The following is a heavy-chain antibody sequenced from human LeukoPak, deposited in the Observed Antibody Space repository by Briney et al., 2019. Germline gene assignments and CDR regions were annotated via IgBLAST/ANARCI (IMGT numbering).Heavy chain of an antibody. D-gene: IGHD2-8*02. CDR3: ARVPLPRTEHYFDY. J-gene: IGHJ4*02. Sequence: GASVNVSCKASGYNFTAYYMHWVRQAPGQGLEWMGWINPNSGGTNYAQKFKGRVTMTRDTSISTAYMELSRLRSDDTAVYYCARVPLPRTEHYFDYWGQGTLVTVSS. CDR2: INPNSGGT. V-gene: IGHV1-2*02. CDR1: GYNFTAYY.